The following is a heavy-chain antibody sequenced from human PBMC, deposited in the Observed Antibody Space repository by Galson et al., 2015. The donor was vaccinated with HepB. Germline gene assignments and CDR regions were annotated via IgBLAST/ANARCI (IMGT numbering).Heavy chain of an antibody. CDR1: GFTFSSYA. CDR3: ARGPIVGATY. Sequence: SLRLSCAASGFTFSSYAMHWVRQAPGKGLEYVSAISSNGGSTYYANSVKGRFTISRDNSKNTLYLQMGSLRAEDMAVYYCARGPIVGATYWGQGTLVTVSS. D-gene: IGHD1-26*01. V-gene: IGHV3-64*01. J-gene: IGHJ4*02. CDR2: ISSNGGST.